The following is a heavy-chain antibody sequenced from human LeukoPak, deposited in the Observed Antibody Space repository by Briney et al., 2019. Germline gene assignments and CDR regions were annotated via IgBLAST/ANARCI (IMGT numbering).Heavy chain of an antibody. Sequence: PGGSLRLSCAASGFTFSSYAMPWVRQAPGKGLEWVAVISYDGNNKYYADSVKGRFTISRDNSKNTLYLQMNSLRAEDTAVYYCARDRSSGPMGNWGQGTLVTVSS. J-gene: IGHJ4*02. CDR2: ISYDGNNK. CDR3: ARDRSSGPMGN. D-gene: IGHD6-19*01. V-gene: IGHV3-30*04. CDR1: GFTFSSYA.